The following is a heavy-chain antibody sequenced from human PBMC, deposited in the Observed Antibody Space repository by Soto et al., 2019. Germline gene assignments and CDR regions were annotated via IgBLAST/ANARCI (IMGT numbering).Heavy chain of an antibody. V-gene: IGHV1-24*01. CDR3: ATGRAIFGNSFDY. J-gene: IGHJ4*02. CDR2: FDPEDGET. D-gene: IGHD3-3*01. CDR1: GYTLTELS. Sequence: GASVKVSCKVSGYTLTELSMHWVRQAPGKGLEWMGGFDPEDGETIYAQKFQGRVTMTEDTSTDTAYMELSSLTSEDTAVFYCATGRAIFGNSFDYWGQGTLVTVPS.